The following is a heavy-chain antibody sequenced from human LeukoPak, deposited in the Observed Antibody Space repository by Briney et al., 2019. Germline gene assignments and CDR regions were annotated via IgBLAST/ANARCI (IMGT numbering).Heavy chain of an antibody. CDR3: ARSSLSEGANWFDP. Sequence: PGGSLRLSCAASGFTFSSYAMHWVRQAPGRGLECVSSISSDGGSTYYANSVKGRFTISRDNSKNTLYLQMGSLTAEDMAVYYCARSSLSEGANWFDPWGQGTLVAVSS. CDR2: ISSDGGST. J-gene: IGHJ5*02. CDR1: GFTFSSYA. V-gene: IGHV3-64*01. D-gene: IGHD1-26*01.